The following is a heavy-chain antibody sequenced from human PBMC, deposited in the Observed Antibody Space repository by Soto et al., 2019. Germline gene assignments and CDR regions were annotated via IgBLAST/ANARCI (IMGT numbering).Heavy chain of an antibody. CDR3: ARCYCSVGSCYTCWHFDL. D-gene: IGHD2-15*01. Sequence: QVQLVQSGAEVKKPGASVKVSCKASGYTFNNYGISWVRQAPGQGLEWMGWIGPYNGNTDHAQNFQGRVTMTTDTSTNTAYMELRGLRSDDTALYYCARCYCSVGSCYTCWHFDLWGRATLVTVSS. CDR1: GYTFNNYG. CDR2: IGPYNGNT. J-gene: IGHJ2*01. V-gene: IGHV1-18*01.